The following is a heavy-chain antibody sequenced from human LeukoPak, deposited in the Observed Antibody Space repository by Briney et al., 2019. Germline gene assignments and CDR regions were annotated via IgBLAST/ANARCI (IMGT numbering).Heavy chain of an antibody. V-gene: IGHV3-21*01. D-gene: IGHD3-9*01. Sequence: GGSLRLSCAASGFTFSSYSMNWVRQAPGKGLEWVSSISSSSSYIYYADSVKGRFTISRDNAKNSLYLQMNSLRAEDTAVYYCARDGDYDILAGYCPFDYWGQGTLVTVSS. CDR2: ISSSSSYI. CDR1: GFTFSSYS. J-gene: IGHJ4*02. CDR3: ARDGDYDILAGYCPFDY.